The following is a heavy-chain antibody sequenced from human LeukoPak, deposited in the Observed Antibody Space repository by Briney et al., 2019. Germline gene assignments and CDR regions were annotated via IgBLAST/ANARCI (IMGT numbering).Heavy chain of an antibody. J-gene: IGHJ4*02. CDR2: ISSSSTYI. D-gene: IGHD6-13*01. V-gene: IGHV3-21*01. CDR1: GFTFSSDN. CDR3: ARDPSYSSSWYYFDY. Sequence: PGGALRLGCAASGFTFSSDNRTWGRRAPGRGLEWVSSISSSSTYIYDADAVKGRFTISRDNAKNPLYLQMNSLRAEDTAVYYCARDPSYSSSWYYFDYWGQGTLVTVSS.